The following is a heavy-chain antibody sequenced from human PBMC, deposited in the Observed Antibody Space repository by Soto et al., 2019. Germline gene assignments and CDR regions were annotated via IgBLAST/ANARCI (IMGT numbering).Heavy chain of an antibody. V-gene: IGHV4-39*01. CDR3: ARGSALAGPSAAY. CDR2: INYSGST. D-gene: IGHD6-19*01. Sequence: SETLSLTCTVSGGSISISTYHWGWIRQPPGKGLEWIGSINYSGSTYYNPSFKSRVTISVDASKNQFSLSLSSLTAADTAVYYCARGSALAGPSAAYWGQGTLVTVSS. CDR1: GGSISISTYH. J-gene: IGHJ4*02.